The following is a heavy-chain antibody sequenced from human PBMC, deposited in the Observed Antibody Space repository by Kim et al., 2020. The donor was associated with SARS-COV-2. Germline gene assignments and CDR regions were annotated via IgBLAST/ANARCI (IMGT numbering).Heavy chain of an antibody. CDR2: IIPILGIA. CDR1: GGTFSSYA. D-gene: IGHD6-19*01. CDR3: ARAYVRVAVADHRYYYYGMDV. V-gene: IGHV1-69*04. Sequence: SVKVSCKASGGTFSSYAISWVRQAPGQGLEWMGRIIPILGIANYAQKFQGRVTITADKSTSTAYMELSSLRSEDTAVYYCARAYVRVAVADHRYYYYGMDVWGQGTTVTVSS. J-gene: IGHJ6*02.